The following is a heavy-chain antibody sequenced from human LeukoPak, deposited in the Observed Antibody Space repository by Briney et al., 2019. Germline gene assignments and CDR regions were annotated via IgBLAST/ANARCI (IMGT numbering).Heavy chain of an antibody. CDR3: AKGGYSSGWRNYFDY. V-gene: IGHV3-21*04. D-gene: IGHD6-19*01. CDR2: ISSSSYI. J-gene: IGHJ4*02. Sequence: GGSLRLSCAASGFTFSSYSMTWVRQAPGKGLEWVSSISSSSYIYYADSVRGRFTISRDNAKNSLYLQMNSLRADDTAVYYCAKGGYSSGWRNYFDYWGQGTLVTVSS. CDR1: GFTFSSYS.